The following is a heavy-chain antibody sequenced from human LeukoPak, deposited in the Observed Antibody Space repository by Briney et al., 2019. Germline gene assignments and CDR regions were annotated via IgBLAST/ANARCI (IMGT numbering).Heavy chain of an antibody. J-gene: IGHJ4*02. D-gene: IGHD3-3*01. CDR2: IKLDGREK. V-gene: IGHV3-7*03. CDR1: GFTLGKYW. Sequence: GGSLRLSCVASGFTLGKYWMSWVRQAPGKGLEWVANIKLDGREKNYVDSVKGRFTISRDNTKNSLYLQMNSLRAEDTAVFYCARDQYDTWSRRGNFDSWGQRTLVIVSS. CDR3: ARDQYDTWSRRGNFDS.